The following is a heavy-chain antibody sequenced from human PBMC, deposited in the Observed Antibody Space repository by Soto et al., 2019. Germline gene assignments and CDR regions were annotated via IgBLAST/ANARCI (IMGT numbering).Heavy chain of an antibody. Sequence: GWSLMVSCSAPGYTFSSYSLYWVRHAPGQWLECVAAISSHSNYKYYADSVKGRFTISRDNAKNSLFLQMDSLRVEDTAVYYCVTAHPTDSSGHSFFNWGQGILVTVS. CDR2: ISSHSNYK. V-gene: IGHV3-21*01. J-gene: IGHJ4*01. D-gene: IGHD3-22*01. CDR1: GYTFSSYS. CDR3: VTAHPTDSSGHSFFN.